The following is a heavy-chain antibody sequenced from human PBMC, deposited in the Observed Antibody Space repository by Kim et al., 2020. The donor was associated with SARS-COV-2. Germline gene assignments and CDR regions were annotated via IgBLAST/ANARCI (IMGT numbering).Heavy chain of an antibody. CDR1: GYTFTSYA. CDR3: ASDEVRYYGMDV. CDR2: INAGNGNT. J-gene: IGHJ6*02. D-gene: IGHD4-4*01. Sequence: ASVKVSCKASGYTFTSYAMHWVRQAPGQRLEWMGWINAGNGNTKYSQKFQGRVTITRDTSASTAYMELSSLRSEDTAVYYCASDEVRYYGMDVWGQGTTVTVSS. V-gene: IGHV1-3*01.